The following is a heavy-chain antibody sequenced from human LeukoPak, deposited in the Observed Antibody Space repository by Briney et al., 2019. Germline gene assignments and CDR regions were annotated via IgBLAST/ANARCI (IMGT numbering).Heavy chain of an antibody. V-gene: IGHV4-4*07. CDR1: GGPISSYY. D-gene: IGHD1-26*01. J-gene: IGHJ5*02. Sequence: PSETLSLTCTVSGGPISSYYWSWIRQPAGKGLEWIGRIYTSGSTNYNPSLKSRVTISVDTSKNQFSLKLSSVTAADTAVYYCARSVGATGTGRFDPWGQGTLVTVSS. CDR3: ARSVGATGTGRFDP. CDR2: IYTSGST.